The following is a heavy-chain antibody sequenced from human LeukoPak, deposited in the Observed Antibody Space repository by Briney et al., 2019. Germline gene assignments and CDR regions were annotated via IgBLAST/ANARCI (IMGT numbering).Heavy chain of an antibody. CDR3: ARDLFSEQLVPFDY. CDR1: GYTFTSYG. J-gene: IGHJ4*02. V-gene: IGHV1-18*01. CDR2: ISAYNGNT. Sequence: ASVKVSCKASGYTFTSYGISWVRQAPGQGLEWMGWISAYNGNTNYAQKLQGRVTMTTDTSTSTAYMELRSLRSDDTAVYYCARDLFSEQLVPFDYWGQGTLVTVSS. D-gene: IGHD6-6*01.